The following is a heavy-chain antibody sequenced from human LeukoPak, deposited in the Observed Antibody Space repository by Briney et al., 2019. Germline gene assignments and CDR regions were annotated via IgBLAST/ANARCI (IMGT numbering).Heavy chain of an antibody. Sequence: GGSLRLSCAASGFTFSRSWMHWARQAPGKGLVWLSRINSDGGDTTYADSVKGRFTISRDNAKNTLYLQMNSLRAEDTAMYYCARASGTDSSGYLQIDYWGQGTLVTVSS. V-gene: IGHV3-74*01. D-gene: IGHD3-22*01. J-gene: IGHJ4*02. CDR2: INSDGGDT. CDR1: GFTFSRSW. CDR3: ARASGTDSSGYLQIDY.